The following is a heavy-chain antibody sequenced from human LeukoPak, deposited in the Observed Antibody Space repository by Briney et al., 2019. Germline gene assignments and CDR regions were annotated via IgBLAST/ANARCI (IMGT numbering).Heavy chain of an antibody. CDR3: AGTLRSGWFYFDY. CDR2: IIPIFGTA. J-gene: IGHJ4*02. Sequence: ASVKVSCKASGGTFISYAISWVRQAPGQGLEWMGGIIPIFGTANYAQKFQGRVTITADESTSTAYMELSSLRSEDTAVYYCAGTLRSGWFYFDYWGQGTLVTVSS. CDR1: GGTFISYA. D-gene: IGHD6-19*01. V-gene: IGHV1-69*13.